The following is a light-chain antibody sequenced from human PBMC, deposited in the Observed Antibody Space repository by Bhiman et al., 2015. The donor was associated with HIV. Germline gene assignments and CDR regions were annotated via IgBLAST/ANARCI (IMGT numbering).Light chain of an antibody. CDR3: GTWDNSLSTGGV. CDR2: GNS. V-gene: IGLV1-40*01. CDR1: SSNIGAGHD. Sequence: QSVLTQPPSVSGAPGQRVTISCTGSSSNIGAGHDVHWYQQVPGTAPKLLMYGNSNRPSGVPDRFSGSKSGTSASLAITGLQAEDEADYYCGTWDNSLSTGGVFGTGTKVTVL. J-gene: IGLJ1*01.